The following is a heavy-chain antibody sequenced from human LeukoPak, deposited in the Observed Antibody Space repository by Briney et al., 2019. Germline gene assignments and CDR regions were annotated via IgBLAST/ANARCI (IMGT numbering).Heavy chain of an antibody. J-gene: IGHJ6*02. D-gene: IGHD3-3*01. CDR3: VRDGDFLYGMDV. V-gene: IGHV3-66*01. CDR2: IFSGGST. CDR1: GFTFSSYA. Sequence: GGSLRLSCAASGFTFSSYAMSWVRQAPGKGLEWVSVIFSGGSTYYADSVKGRFTISRDNSKNTLYLQMNSLRAEDTAVYYCVRDGDFLYGMDVWGQGTTVTVSS.